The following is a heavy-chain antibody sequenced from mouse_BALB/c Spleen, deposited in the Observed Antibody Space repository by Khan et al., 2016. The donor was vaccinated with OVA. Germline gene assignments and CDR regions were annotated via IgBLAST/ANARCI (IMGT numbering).Heavy chain of an antibody. CDR3: ERIYGGEFDY. CDR1: GYSITSDYA. J-gene: IGHJ2*01. V-gene: IGHV3-2*02. D-gene: IGHD1-1*01. CDR2: ISYSGNT. Sequence: EVQLQESGPGLVKPSQSLSLTCTVTGYSITSDYAWNWIRQFPGNKLEWMGHISYSGNTNYNPSLKSRISITRDTSKNQFFLQLNSVTTEDTATYYCERIYGGEFDYWGQGTTLTVSS.